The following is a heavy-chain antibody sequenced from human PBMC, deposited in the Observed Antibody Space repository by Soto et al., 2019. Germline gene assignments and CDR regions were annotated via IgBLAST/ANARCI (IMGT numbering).Heavy chain of an antibody. CDR1: GYIFVNYG. V-gene: IGHV1-18*01. Sequence: QVQLVQSGDEVKKPGASVKVSCKASGYIFVNYGIAWVRQAPGQGLEWMGWISPYTGNTHSASKVQGRLTMTTDTATSTADMDRGSLTSDDTAVYYCVMVDNYVTPTPQDVWGPGTTVTVSS. CDR2: ISPYTGNT. CDR3: VMVDNYVTPTPQDV. D-gene: IGHD3-16*01. J-gene: IGHJ6*02.